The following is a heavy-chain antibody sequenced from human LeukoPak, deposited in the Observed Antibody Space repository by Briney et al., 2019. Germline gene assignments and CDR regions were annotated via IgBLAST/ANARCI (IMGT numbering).Heavy chain of an antibody. D-gene: IGHD3-3*01. CDR1: GFTFSSYG. J-gene: IGHJ5*02. CDR3: AREGGVTIFGVVSSWFDP. CDR2: IWYDGSNK. V-gene: IGHV3-33*01. Sequence: GGSLRPSCAASGFTFSSYGMHWVRQAPGKGLEWVAVIWYDGSNKYYADSVKGRFTISRDNSKNTLYLQMNSLRAEDTAVYYCAREGGVTIFGVVSSWFDPWGQGTLVTVSS.